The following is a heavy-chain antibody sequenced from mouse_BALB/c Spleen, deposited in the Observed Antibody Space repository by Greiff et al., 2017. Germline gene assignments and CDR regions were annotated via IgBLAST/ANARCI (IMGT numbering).Heavy chain of an antibody. Sequence: VQLQQSGAELVRPGALVKLSCKASGFNIKVYYMHWVKQRPEQGLEWIGWIDPENGNTIYDPKFQGKASITADTSSNTAYLQLSSLTSEDTAVYYCARYDYPSDYWGQGTTLTVSS. CDR3: ARYDYPSDY. V-gene: IGHV14-1*02. J-gene: IGHJ2*01. D-gene: IGHD2-4*01. CDR2: IDPENGNT. CDR1: GFNIKVYY.